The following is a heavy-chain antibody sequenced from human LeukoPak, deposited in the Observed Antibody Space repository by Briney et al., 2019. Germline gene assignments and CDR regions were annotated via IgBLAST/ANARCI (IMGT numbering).Heavy chain of an antibody. V-gene: IGHV3-74*01. Sequence: GGSLRLSCAGFGFILGESLMHWVGQTPGKGLVWFSRTDGRTTTYADSVRGRFSVSMDNAQNTLYLQMNSLGAEDTAVYYCTRDDYNRLWGQGTLVTVSS. CDR3: TRDDYNRL. CDR1: GFILGESL. CDR2: TDGRTT. J-gene: IGHJ4*02. D-gene: IGHD1-14*01.